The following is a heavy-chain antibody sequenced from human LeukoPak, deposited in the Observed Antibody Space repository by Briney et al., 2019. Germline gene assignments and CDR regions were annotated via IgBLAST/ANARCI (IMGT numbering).Heavy chain of an antibody. CDR2: INPSGGST. J-gene: IGHJ4*02. V-gene: IGHV1-46*01. Sequence: ASVRVSCKASGYSFTNYYMHWVRQAPGQGLEWMGMINPSGGSTTYAQKFQGRVTMTRDMSTSTVYMELSSLTSEDTAVYSYARTRGYYFDYWGQGTLVTVSS. CDR3: ARTRGYYFDY. CDR1: GYSFTNYY.